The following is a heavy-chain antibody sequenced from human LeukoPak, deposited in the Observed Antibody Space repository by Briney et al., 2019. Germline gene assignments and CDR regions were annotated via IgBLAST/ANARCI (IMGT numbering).Heavy chain of an antibody. J-gene: IGHJ4*02. CDR3: ARDRTGRSSSWYVDFDY. D-gene: IGHD6-13*01. Sequence: GASVKVSCKASGYTFTSYGISWVRQAPGQGLEWMGWISAYNGNTNYAQKLQGRVTMTTDTSTSTAYMELRSLRSDDTAVYYCARDRTGRSSSWYVDFDYWGQGTLVTVSS. V-gene: IGHV1-18*01. CDR2: ISAYNGNT. CDR1: GYTFTSYG.